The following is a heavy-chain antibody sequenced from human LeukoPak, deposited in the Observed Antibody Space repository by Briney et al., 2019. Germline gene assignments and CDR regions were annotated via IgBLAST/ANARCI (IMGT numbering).Heavy chain of an antibody. CDR3: ARVPVLDVLVVYEEDN. J-gene: IGHJ4*02. CDR2: INHSGST. Sequence: SETLSLTCAVYGGSFSGDYWSWIRQPPGKGLESIGEINHSGSTNYNPSLKSRVTISVDTSKNQFSLKLSSVTAADTAVYYCARVPVLDVLVVYEEDNWGQGTLVTVSS. D-gene: IGHD2-8*02. CDR1: GGSFSGDY. V-gene: IGHV4-34*01.